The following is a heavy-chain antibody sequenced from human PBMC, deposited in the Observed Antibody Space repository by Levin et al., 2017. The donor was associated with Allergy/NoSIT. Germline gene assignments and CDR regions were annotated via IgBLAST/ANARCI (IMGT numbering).Heavy chain of an antibody. CDR1: GFTFSRYW. CDR2: IKHDGSEK. Sequence: GGSLRLSCAASGFTFSRYWMNWVRQAPGKGLEWVANIKHDGSEKYYVDSVKGRSTISRDNAKNSLFLQVNSLRAEDTAVYFCARTSFSDCNGGSCYSDYGVDVWGQGTTVTVSS. V-gene: IGHV3-7*01. J-gene: IGHJ6*02. CDR3: ARTSFSDCNGGSCYSDYGVDV. D-gene: IGHD2-15*01.